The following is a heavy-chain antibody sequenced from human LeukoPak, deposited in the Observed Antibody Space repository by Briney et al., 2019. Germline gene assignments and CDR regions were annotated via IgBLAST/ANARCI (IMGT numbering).Heavy chain of an antibody. CDR1: GFAVSNNY. J-gene: IGHJ5*02. Sequence: GGSLRLSCAASGFAVSNNYMSWVRQAPGKGLEWVAVIYDGGHTDYADSMKGRFTISRDSSKNTLYLQMNSLRPEDTAEYYCARARCDTCGYGSWGQGTLVTVSS. CDR2: IYDGGHT. V-gene: IGHV3-66*02. CDR3: ARARCDTCGYGS. D-gene: IGHD3-22*01.